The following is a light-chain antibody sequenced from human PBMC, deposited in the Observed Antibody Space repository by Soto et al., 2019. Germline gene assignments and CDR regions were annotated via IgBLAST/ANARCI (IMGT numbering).Light chain of an antibody. CDR3: QSYDSSLSAVV. CDR1: SSNIGAGYD. V-gene: IGLV1-40*01. Sequence: QSVLTQPPSVSGAPGQRVTISCTGSSSNIGAGYDVHWYQQLPGTAPKLLIYGNSNRPSGVPDRFSGSKSGTSASLAITGLQAEDEVDYYCQSYDSSLSAVVFGVGTKLTVL. CDR2: GNS. J-gene: IGLJ2*01.